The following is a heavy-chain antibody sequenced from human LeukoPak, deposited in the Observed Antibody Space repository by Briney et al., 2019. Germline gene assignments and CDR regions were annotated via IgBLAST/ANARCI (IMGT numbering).Heavy chain of an antibody. D-gene: IGHD3-22*01. Sequence: GGSLRLSCVASGFSFSRYWMTWVRQAPGKGLEWVANIKEDGSEKYYVDSVKGRFTISRDNAKNSLYLQMNSLRAEDTAVYYCARVSDYYDGSGEFDPWGQGNLVTVSS. CDR3: ARVSDYYDGSGEFDP. CDR1: GFSFSRYW. CDR2: IKEDGSEK. V-gene: IGHV3-7*01. J-gene: IGHJ5*02.